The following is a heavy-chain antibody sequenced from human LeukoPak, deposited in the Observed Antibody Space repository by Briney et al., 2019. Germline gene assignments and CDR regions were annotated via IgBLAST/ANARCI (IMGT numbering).Heavy chain of an antibody. CDR2: ISYDGSNK. Sequence: GGSLRLSCAASGFTFSSYAMHWVRQAPGKGLEWVAVISYDGSNKYYADSVKGRFTISRDNSKNTLYLQMNSLRAEDTAVYYCAKVLVKVTRRDYYGMDVWGQGTTVTVSS. D-gene: IGHD2-21*02. CDR1: GFTFSSYA. J-gene: IGHJ6*02. CDR3: AKVLVKVTRRDYYGMDV. V-gene: IGHV3-30*04.